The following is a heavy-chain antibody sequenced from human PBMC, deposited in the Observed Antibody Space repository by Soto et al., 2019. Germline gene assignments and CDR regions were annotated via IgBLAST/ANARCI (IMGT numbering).Heavy chain of an antibody. CDR3: ARGGGGDYEPQNFDY. Sequence: QVQLQESGPGLVKPSQTLSLTCTVSDGSISSGGYYWSWIRQHPGKGLEWIGYIYYSGSTYYNPSLKSRVTISVDTSKNQFSLKLSSVTAADTAVYYCARGGGGDYEPQNFDYWGQGTLVTVSS. J-gene: IGHJ4*02. V-gene: IGHV4-31*03. CDR2: IYYSGST. CDR1: DGSISSGGYY. D-gene: IGHD4-17*01.